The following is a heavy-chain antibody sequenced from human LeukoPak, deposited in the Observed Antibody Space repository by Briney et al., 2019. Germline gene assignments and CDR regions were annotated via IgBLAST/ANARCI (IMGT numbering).Heavy chain of an antibody. J-gene: IGHJ5*02. V-gene: IGHV3-48*01. D-gene: IGHD3-9*01. CDR2: ISSSSSTI. CDR3: ARALRYFDWLSTSPEYNWFDL. Sequence: PGGSLRLSCAASGFTFSSYSMNWVRQAPGKGLEWDSYISSSSSTIYYADSVKGRFTISRDNAKNSLYLQMNSLRAEDTAVYYCARALRYFDWLSTSPEYNWFDLWGQGTLLTVSS. CDR1: GFTFSSYS.